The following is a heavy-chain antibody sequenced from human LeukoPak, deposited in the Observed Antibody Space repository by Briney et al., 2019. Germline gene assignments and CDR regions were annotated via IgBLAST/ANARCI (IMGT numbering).Heavy chain of an antibody. CDR1: GFTFSNYA. V-gene: IGHV3-23*01. J-gene: IGHJ3*02. CDR2: ISGSGDST. CDR3: AIRLVLDAFDI. D-gene: IGHD4-17*01. Sequence: GGSLRLSCAASGFTFSNYAMNWVRQAPGKGLEWVSGISGSGDSTYYADSVKGRFTISRDNSKNTLYLQMNSLRAEDTAMYYCAIRLVLDAFDIWGQGTMVTVSS.